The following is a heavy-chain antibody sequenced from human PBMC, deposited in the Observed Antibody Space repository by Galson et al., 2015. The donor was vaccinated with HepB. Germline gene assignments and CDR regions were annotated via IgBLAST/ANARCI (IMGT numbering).Heavy chain of an antibody. D-gene: IGHD3-10*01. CDR2: ISYHGSNK. CDR1: GFSFSNYA. CDR3: ARDAGGSGGTIGFDF. J-gene: IGHJ3*01. V-gene: IGHV3-30-3*01. Sequence: SLRLSCAASGFSFSNYAVHWVRQAPGKGLEWVAVISYHGSNKYYADSVMGRFTISRDNSKNTLSLQMDSLRTDDTAVYYCARDAGGSGGTIGFDFWGPGTMVTVSS.